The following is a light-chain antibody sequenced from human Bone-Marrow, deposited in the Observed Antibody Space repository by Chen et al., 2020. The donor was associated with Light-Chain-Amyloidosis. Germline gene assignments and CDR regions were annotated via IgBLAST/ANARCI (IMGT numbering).Light chain of an antibody. J-gene: IGLJ1*01. CDR2: DGD. CDR3: SSYTSTSTLYV. Sequence: SALTQPASVSGSPGQSITLSCTGTNNDVGHYNYFSWYQQHPGKAPQLIIYDGDNRPSGVSNRFSGSKSGNTASLTISGLQAGDEADYYCSSYTSTSTLYVFGTGTKVTVL. CDR1: NNDVGHYNY. V-gene: IGLV2-14*03.